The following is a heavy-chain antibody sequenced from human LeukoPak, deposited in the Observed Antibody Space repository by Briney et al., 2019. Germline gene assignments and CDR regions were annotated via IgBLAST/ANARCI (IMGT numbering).Heavy chain of an antibody. D-gene: IGHD1-26*01. J-gene: IGHJ3*02. CDR2: IYSGGST. V-gene: IGHV3-66*01. Sequence: PGGSLRLSCVASGFTVSSNYMSWVRQAPGKGLEWVSVIYSGGSTYYADSVKGRFTISRDNSENTLYLQMNSLRAEDTAVYYCASISTVVGAPIGAFDIWGQGTMVTVSS. CDR3: ASISTVVGAPIGAFDI. CDR1: GFTVSSNY.